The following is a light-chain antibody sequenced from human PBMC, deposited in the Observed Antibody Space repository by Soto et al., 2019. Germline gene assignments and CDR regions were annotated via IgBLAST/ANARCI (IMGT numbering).Light chain of an antibody. CDR1: QDISNY. J-gene: IGKJ5*01. V-gene: IGKV1-33*01. CDR3: MQALQTLT. Sequence: DIQMTQSPSSLSASVGDRVTITCQASQDISNYLNWYQQKLGKAPKLLIYLGSNRASGVPDRFSGSGSGTDFTLKISRVEAEDVGVYYCMQALQTLTFGQGTRLEIK. CDR2: LGS.